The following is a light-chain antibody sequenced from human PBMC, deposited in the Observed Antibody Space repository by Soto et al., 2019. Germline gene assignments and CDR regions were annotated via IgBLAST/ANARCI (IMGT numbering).Light chain of an antibody. CDR1: SSDVGGYNY. CDR2: DVS. CDR3: SSYTSSRTRV. Sequence: QSALTQPASVSGSPGQSITISCTGTSSDVGGYNYVSWYQQHPGKAPKLMIYDVSNRPSGVSNRFSGSKSGNTASLTISVLQTDNEAYYYCSSYTSSRTRVFGTGTEVNV. V-gene: IGLV2-14*03. J-gene: IGLJ1*01.